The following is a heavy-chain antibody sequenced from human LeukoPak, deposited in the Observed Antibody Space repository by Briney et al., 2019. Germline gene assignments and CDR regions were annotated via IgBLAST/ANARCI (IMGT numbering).Heavy chain of an antibody. CDR2: IIPIFGTT. Sequence: SVKVSCEASGGTFSSYAISWVRQAPGQGLEWMGGIIPIFGTTNYAQKLQGRVTITADESTSTAYMELSSLRSEDTAVYYCARDHPSTNYYDSSGYYPWGQGTLVTVSS. D-gene: IGHD3-22*01. J-gene: IGHJ5*02. CDR1: GGTFSSYA. V-gene: IGHV1-69*13. CDR3: ARDHPSTNYYDSSGYYP.